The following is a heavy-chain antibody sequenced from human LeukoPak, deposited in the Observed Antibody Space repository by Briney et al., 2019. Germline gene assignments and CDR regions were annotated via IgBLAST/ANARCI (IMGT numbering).Heavy chain of an antibody. J-gene: IGHJ4*02. CDR2: ISSSGSTI. CDR3: ARDGQYSYGYLF. V-gene: IGHV3-11*04. Sequence: GGSLRLSCAASGFTFSDYYMSWIRQAPGKALERVSYISSSGSTIYYADSVKGRLTISRDNAKNSLYLQMNSLRAEDTAVYYCARDGQYSYGYLFWGQGTLVTVSS. D-gene: IGHD5-18*01. CDR1: GFTFSDYY.